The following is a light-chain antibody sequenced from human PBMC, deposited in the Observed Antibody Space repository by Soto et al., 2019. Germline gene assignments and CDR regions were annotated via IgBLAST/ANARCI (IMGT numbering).Light chain of an antibody. V-gene: IGKV3-20*01. CDR3: HQYGSSPRT. J-gene: IGKJ1*01. CDR1: QRVSSNF. CDR2: GAS. Sequence: EIVLTQSTGTLSLSPGDRATLSCRASQRVSSNFLAWYQQKPGQAPRLLIYGASIKATGIRDRFSGSGSGTDFTLTIRRLEPEDVAMYFCHQYGSSPRTFGQGNKVEIK.